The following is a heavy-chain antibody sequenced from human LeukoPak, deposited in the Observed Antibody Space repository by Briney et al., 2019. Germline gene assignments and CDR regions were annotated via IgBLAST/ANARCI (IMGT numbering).Heavy chain of an antibody. D-gene: IGHD2-15*01. J-gene: IGHJ4*02. CDR2: ISTGSSTI. CDR1: GFTFSRYR. CDR3: ARDIDTGKFDY. Sequence: GGSLRLSCAAPGFTFSRYRMNWVRQAPGKGLEWVSHISTGSSTIYYADSVKGRFTISRDDAKNSLYLQMNSLRAEDTAVYYCARDIDTGKFDYWGQGTLVTVSS. V-gene: IGHV3-48*01.